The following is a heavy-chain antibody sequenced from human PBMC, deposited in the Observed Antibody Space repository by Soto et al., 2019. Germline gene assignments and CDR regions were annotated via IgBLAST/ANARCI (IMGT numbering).Heavy chain of an antibody. CDR3: ARGRYGDY. V-gene: IGHV1-18*01. D-gene: IGHD1-1*01. CDR2: ISAHNGNT. Sequence: QVHLVQSGAEVKKPGASVKVSCKGSGYGFTTYGITWVRQAPGQGLEWMAWISAHNGNTNYAQKLQGRVTVTRDTSTSTAYMELRSLRSGDTAVYYCARGRYGDYSGQGALVTVSS. CDR1: GYGFTTYG. J-gene: IGHJ4*02.